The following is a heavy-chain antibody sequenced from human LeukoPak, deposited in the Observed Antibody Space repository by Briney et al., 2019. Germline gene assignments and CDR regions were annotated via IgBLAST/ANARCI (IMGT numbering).Heavy chain of an antibody. CDR3: AKGLFWFGELSPYYGMDV. V-gene: IGHV3-7*05. J-gene: IGHJ6*02. CDR1: RFTFSSYW. CDR2: IKQDGSEK. Sequence: GGSLRLPCAASRFTFSSYWMSGVRQAPGKGLEGVANIKQDGSEKKYVDSVKGRFTISRDNAKNSLFLQMNSLRAEDTAVYYCAKGLFWFGELSPYYGMDVWGQGTTVTVSS. D-gene: IGHD3-10*01.